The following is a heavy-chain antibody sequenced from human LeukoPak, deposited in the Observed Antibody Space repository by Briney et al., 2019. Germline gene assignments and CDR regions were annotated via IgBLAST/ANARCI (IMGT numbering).Heavy chain of an antibody. V-gene: IGHV4-59*08. Sequence: ASETLSLTCTVSGGSISSYYWSWIRQPPGKGLEWIGYIYYSGSTNYNPSLKSRVTISVDTSKNQFSLKLSSVTAADTAVYYCARAFGYSMDVWGQGTTVTVSS. CDR1: GGSISSYY. CDR3: ARAFGYSMDV. D-gene: IGHD3-10*01. J-gene: IGHJ6*02. CDR2: IYYSGST.